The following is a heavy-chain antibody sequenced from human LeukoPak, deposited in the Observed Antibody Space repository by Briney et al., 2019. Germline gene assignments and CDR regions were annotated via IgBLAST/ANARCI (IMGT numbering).Heavy chain of an antibody. J-gene: IGHJ4*02. CDR3: ARSRGRSGIPYFFDY. V-gene: IGHV3-11*06. Sequence: GSLDLSCAASDFTFSDYYMSWIRQAPGKGLECISYISSSSTYTNYADSVKGRFSISRDNAKNSLYLQMNSLRAEDTAVYFCARSRGRSGIPYFFDYWGQGTLVTVSS. CDR2: ISSSSTYT. CDR1: DFTFSDYY. D-gene: IGHD2-15*01.